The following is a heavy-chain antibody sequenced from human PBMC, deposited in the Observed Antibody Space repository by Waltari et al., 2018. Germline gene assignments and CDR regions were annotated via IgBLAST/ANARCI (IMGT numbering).Heavy chain of an antibody. CDR2: ISSSSSYI. J-gene: IGHJ4*02. CDR3: ARDRGYSYGLPYY. V-gene: IGHV3-21*01. Sequence: GLVKPGGSLRLSCAASGFTFSSYSMNWVRQAPGKGLEWVSSISSSSSYIYYADSVKGRFTISRDNAKNSLYLQMNSLRAEDTAVYYCARDRGYSYGLPYYWGQGTLVTVSS. D-gene: IGHD5-18*01. CDR1: GFTFSSYS.